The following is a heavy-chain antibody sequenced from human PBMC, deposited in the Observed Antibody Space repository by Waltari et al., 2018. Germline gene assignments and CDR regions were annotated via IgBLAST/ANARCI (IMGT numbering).Heavy chain of an antibody. V-gene: IGHV3-48*03. CDR3: ARDHYMDV. J-gene: IGHJ6*03. Sequence: EVQLVESGGDLVQTGGSLRLSCAAAGFICSGYEMSWVSQAPGKGLYWISYISYSGETIHYADSVQGRFTTSRDHSKNSLILQMDSLRAEDTAIYYCARDHYMDVWGKGTTVTVSS. CDR2: ISYSGETI. CDR1: GFICSGYE.